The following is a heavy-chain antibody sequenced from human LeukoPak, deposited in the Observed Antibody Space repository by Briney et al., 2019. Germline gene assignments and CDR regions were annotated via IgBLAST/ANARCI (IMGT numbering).Heavy chain of an antibody. J-gene: IGHJ4*02. CDR3: ASKLTTGY. V-gene: IGHV3-66*01. D-gene: IGHD4-17*01. Sequence: GGSLRLSCVVSGLTVSSNYMSWVRQAPGKGLEWVSVIYSGGTTNYADSVKGRFLVYRDNSKNTLYLQMNSLRAEDTAVYYCASKLTTGYWGQGTLVTVTS. CDR1: GLTVSSNY. CDR2: IYSGGTT.